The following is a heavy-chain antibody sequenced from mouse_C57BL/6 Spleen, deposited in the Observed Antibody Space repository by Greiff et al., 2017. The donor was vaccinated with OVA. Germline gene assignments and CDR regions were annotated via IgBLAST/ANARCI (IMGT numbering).Heavy chain of an antibody. CDR1: GYTFTSYW. CDR3: ARSAYSNYGYFDV. Sequence: VQLQQSGAELVMPGASVKLSCKASGYTFTSYWMHWVKQRPGQGLEWIGEIDPSDSYTNYNQKFKGKSTLTVDKSSSTAYMQLSSLTSEDSAVYYCARSAYSNYGYFDVWGTGTTVTVSS. V-gene: IGHV1-69*01. D-gene: IGHD2-5*01. J-gene: IGHJ1*03. CDR2: IDPSDSYT.